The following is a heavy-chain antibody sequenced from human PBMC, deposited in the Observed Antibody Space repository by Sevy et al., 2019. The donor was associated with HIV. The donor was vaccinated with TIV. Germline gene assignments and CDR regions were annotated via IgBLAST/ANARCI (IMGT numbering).Heavy chain of an antibody. CDR1: GFTFSGSD. Sequence: GGSLRLSCAASGFTFSGSDMHWVRQASGKGLEWVGSIRSKAKNYATAYAASVKGRFTISRDDSKNTAYLQMNSLKTEDTAVYFCTPAGYGFDYWGQGTLVTVSS. CDR2: IRSKAKNYAT. CDR3: TPAGYGFDY. D-gene: IGHD5-18*01. V-gene: IGHV3-73*01. J-gene: IGHJ4*02.